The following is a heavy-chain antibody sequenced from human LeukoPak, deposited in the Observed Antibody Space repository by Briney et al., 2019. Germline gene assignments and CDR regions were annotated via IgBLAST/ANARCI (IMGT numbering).Heavy chain of an antibody. CDR2: INPNSGGT. CDR3: ATGTHCSGGSCFIYFDY. D-gene: IGHD2-15*01. V-gene: IGHV1-2*02. Sequence: ASVKVSCKASGYTFTGYYMHWVRQAPGQGLEWMGWINPNSGGTNYAQKFQGRVTMTRDTSTSTVYMELSSLRSEDTAVYCCATGTHCSGGSCFIYFDYWGQGTLVTVSS. J-gene: IGHJ4*02. CDR1: GYTFTGYY.